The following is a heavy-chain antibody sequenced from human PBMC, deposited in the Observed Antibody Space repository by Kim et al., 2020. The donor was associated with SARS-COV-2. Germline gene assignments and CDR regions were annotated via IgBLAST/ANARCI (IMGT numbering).Heavy chain of an antibody. CDR3: ARGARGGTMIVVVINWFDP. Sequence: SETLSLTCTVSGYSISSGYYWGWIRQPPGKGLEWIGSIYHSGSTYYNPSLKSRVTISVDTSKNQFSLKLSSVTAADTAVYYCARGARGGTMIVVVINWFDPWGQGTLVTVSS. D-gene: IGHD3-22*01. CDR2: IYHSGST. CDR1: GYSISSGYY. J-gene: IGHJ5*02. V-gene: IGHV4-38-2*02.